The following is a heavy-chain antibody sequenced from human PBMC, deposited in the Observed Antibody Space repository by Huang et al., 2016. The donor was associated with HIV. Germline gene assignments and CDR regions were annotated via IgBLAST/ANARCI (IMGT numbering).Heavy chain of an antibody. J-gene: IGHJ4*02. D-gene: IGHD2-15*01. CDR1: GVSISSDRHY. CDR3: VRGKCSGGSCYVFDY. Sequence: LVKPSETLSLTCTVSGVSISSDRHYWSWIRQPPGKGLEWIGSILYSGSTNYNPSLESRVTISVDTSKNQFSLRLTSVIAADTAVYYCVRGKCSGGSCYVFDYWGQGTLVPVSS. CDR2: ILYSGST. V-gene: IGHV4-61*01.